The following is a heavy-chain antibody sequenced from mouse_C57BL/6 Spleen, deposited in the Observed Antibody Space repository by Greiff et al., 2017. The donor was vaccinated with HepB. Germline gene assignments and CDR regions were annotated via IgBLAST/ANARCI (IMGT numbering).Heavy chain of an antibody. D-gene: IGHD1-1*01. V-gene: IGHV1-54*01. CDR2: INPGSGGT. J-gene: IGHJ1*03. CDR3: ASPYYGSSLYWYFDV. Sequence: VQLQQSGAELVRPGTSVKVSCKASGYAFTNYLIEWVKQRPGQGLEWIGVINPGSGGTNYNEKFKGKATLTADKSSSTAYMQRSSLTSEDSAVYFCASPYYGSSLYWYFDVWGTGTTVTVSS. CDR1: GYAFTNYL.